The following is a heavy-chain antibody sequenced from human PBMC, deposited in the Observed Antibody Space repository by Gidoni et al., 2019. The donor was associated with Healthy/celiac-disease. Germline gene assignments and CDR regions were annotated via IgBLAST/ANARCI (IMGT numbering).Heavy chain of an antibody. CDR3: ARESGYSYAFDI. V-gene: IGHV3-30-3*01. D-gene: IGHD5-18*01. CDR2: ISYDGSNK. Sequence: QVQLVESGGGVVQPGRSLRRCGSASGFTFSSYAMHWVRQAPGKGLEWVAVISYDGSNKYYADSVKGRFTISRDNSKNTLYLQMNSLRAEDTAVYYCARESGYSYAFDIWGQGTMVTVSS. J-gene: IGHJ3*02. CDR1: GFTFSSYA.